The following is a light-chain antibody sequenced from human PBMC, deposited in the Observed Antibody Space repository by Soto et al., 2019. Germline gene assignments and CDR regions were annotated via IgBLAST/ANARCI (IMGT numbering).Light chain of an antibody. CDR1: QSVSSY. Sequence: EIVLTQSPATLSLSPGERATISCRASQSVSSYLAWYQQRPGQAPRLLIYDVSNRATGIPARFSGSGSGTDFTLTITSLEPEDFAVFYCQQHSSLPLTFGGGTKVEIK. J-gene: IGKJ4*01. CDR3: QQHSSLPLT. CDR2: DVS. V-gene: IGKV3-11*01.